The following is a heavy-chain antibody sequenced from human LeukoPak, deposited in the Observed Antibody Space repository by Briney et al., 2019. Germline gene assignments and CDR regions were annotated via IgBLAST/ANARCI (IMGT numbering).Heavy chain of an antibody. J-gene: IGHJ4*02. CDR3: ARHLAAATSAFDY. D-gene: IGHD6-13*01. Sequence: SETLSLTCAVSGGSISSFYWSWIRQPPGKGLEWIAYLYSTCGRTNYNPSLKSRVTISVDPSKNHFSLKMNSVTTADTAVYYCARHLAAATSAFDYWGRGALVTVSS. CDR1: GGSISSFY. CDR2: LYSTCGRT. V-gene: IGHV4-59*01.